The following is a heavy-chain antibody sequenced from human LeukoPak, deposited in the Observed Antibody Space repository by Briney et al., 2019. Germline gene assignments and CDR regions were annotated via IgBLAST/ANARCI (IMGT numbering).Heavy chain of an antibody. D-gene: IGHD1-26*01. J-gene: IGHJ4*02. CDR1: GFTLSNSW. CDR3: LRWAGSYGFDY. V-gene: IGHV3-33*08. Sequence: GGSLRLSCAVSGFTLSNSWMHWVRQAPGKGLEWVAVIWYDGSTKYYADSVRGRFTISGDNSKNTLYLQMNSLRAEDTAVYFCLRWAGSYGFDYWGQGTLVTVSS. CDR2: IWYDGSTK.